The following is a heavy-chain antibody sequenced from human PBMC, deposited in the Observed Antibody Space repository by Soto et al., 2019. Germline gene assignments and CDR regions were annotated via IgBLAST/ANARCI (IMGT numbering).Heavy chain of an antibody. J-gene: IGHJ6*02. CDR3: AREIVRGSRWPQEEDYYYYGMDV. V-gene: IGHV4-31*03. CDR2: IYYSGST. D-gene: IGHD6-13*01. Sequence: QVQLQESGPGLVKPSQTLSLTCTVSGGSISSGGYYWSWIRQHPGKGLEWIGYIYYSGSTYYNPSLTSRVTISVDTSKNQFTLQRSSVTAADTAVYYCAREIVRGSRWPQEEDYYYYGMDVWGQGTTVTVSS. CDR1: GGSISSGGYY.